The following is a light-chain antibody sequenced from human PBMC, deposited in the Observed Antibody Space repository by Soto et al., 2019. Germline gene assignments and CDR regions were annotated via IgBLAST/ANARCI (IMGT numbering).Light chain of an antibody. CDR1: QSVSSSY. CDR2: GAS. J-gene: IGKJ1*01. V-gene: IGKV3-20*01. Sequence: EIVFTQAPGTRSLSPGERATLSCRASQSVSSSYLAWYQQKPGQAPRLLIYGASSRATGIPDRFSGSGSGTDFTLTISRLEPEDFAVYYCQQYGTSPQWTFGQGTKG. CDR3: QQYGTSPQWT.